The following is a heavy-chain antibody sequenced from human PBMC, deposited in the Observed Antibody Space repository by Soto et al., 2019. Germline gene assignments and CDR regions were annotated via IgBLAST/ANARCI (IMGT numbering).Heavy chain of an antibody. V-gene: IGHV1-69*01. CDR3: ARVFPSICGGGNCYRLDSYFDS. CDR1: GVTFSTSG. CDR2: IIPLFGTP. J-gene: IGHJ4*03. D-gene: IGHD2-21*01. Sequence: QVQLVQSGAEVKKPGSSLKVSCKTSGVTFSTSGISWVRQGPGQGLEWMGGIIPLFGTPKYARKFQGRVSITADDSATTSYLELCGLSSDDTAIYYCARVFPSICGGGNCYRLDSYFDSWGQGSQVVVSS.